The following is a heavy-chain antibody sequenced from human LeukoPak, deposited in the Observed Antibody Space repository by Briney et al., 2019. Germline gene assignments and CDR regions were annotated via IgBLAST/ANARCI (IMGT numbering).Heavy chain of an antibody. V-gene: IGHV3-30*02. J-gene: IGHJ4*02. Sequence: GGSLRLSCAASGFTFSSYGKHWVRQAPGKGLEWVAFIRYDGSNKYYADSVKGRFTISRDNSKNTLYLQMNSLRAEDTAVYYCAKDQFPLLGIAVAQNDYWGQGTLVTVSS. CDR2: IRYDGSNK. CDR3: AKDQFPLLGIAVAQNDY. CDR1: GFTFSSYG. D-gene: IGHD6-19*01.